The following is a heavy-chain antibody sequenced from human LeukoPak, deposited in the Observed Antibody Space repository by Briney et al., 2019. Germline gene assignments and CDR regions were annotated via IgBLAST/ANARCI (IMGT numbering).Heavy chain of an antibody. D-gene: IGHD4-17*01. CDR3: ARVATVYGDYSYYFDY. CDR1: GGSISSYY. CDR2: IYTSGST. J-gene: IGHJ4*02. Sequence: KPSETLSLTCTVSGGSISSYYWSWIRQPAGKGLEWIGRIYTSGSTNYNPSLKSRVTMSVDTSKNQFSLKLSSVTAADTAVYYCARVATVYGDYSYYFDYWGQGTLVTVSS. V-gene: IGHV4-4*07.